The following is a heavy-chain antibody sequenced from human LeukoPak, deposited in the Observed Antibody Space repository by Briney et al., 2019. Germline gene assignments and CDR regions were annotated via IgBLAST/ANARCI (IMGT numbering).Heavy chain of an antibody. D-gene: IGHD5-18*01. CDR2: IYYSKNT. Sequence: SQTLSLTCTVSGGSISSSSAYWGWIRQPPGKGLEWIGSIYYSKNTYYNPSLKSRVTISADTSKNQFSLTLGSVSATDTAVYYCVSPRGFSYGYFDYWGQGTLVTVSS. V-gene: IGHV4-39*01. CDR1: GGSISSSSAY. J-gene: IGHJ4*02. CDR3: VSPRGFSYGYFDY.